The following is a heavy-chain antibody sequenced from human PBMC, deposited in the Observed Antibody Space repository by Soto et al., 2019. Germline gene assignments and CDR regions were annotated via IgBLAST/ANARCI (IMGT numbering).Heavy chain of an antibody. CDR3: ARGRWGAGDDAFDI. J-gene: IGHJ3*02. Sequence: QVQLVQSGAEVKKPGSSVKVSCKASGGTFSSYAISWVRQAPGQGLEWMGGIIPIFGTANYAQKFQGRVTSTADESTSTADMELSSLRSEDTAVYYCARGRWGAGDDAFDIWGQGPMVTVSS. CDR2: IIPIFGTA. CDR1: GGTFSSYA. V-gene: IGHV1-69*12. D-gene: IGHD3-16*01.